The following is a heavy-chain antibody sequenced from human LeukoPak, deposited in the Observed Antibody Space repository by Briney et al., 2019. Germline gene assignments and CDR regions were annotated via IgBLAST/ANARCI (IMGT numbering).Heavy chain of an antibody. CDR2: IRSSSET. V-gene: IGHV3-48*01. Sequence: GGSLRLSCAASGFIFSQYSMNWVRQAPGKGLEWVSHIRSSSETFYADSVKGRFTISRDNARNSLYLQMNNLRGEDAAIYYCARDAGNSGYGCDLWGQGTLVTVSS. J-gene: IGHJ5*02. CDR3: ARDAGNSGYGCDL. CDR1: GFIFSQYS. D-gene: IGHD5-12*01.